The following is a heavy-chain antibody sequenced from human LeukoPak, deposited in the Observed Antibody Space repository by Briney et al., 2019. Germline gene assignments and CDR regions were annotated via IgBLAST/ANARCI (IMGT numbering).Heavy chain of an antibody. Sequence: ASVTVSFKASGYTFTNYAMNWVRQAPGQGLEWMGWINTNTGNPTYAQGFTGRFVFSLDTSVSTAYLQISSLKAEDTAVYYCATVRRGIAVAGSEFDYWGQGTLVTVSS. CDR1: GYTFTNYA. D-gene: IGHD6-19*01. CDR2: INTNTGNP. J-gene: IGHJ4*02. CDR3: ATVRRGIAVAGSEFDY. V-gene: IGHV7-4-1*02.